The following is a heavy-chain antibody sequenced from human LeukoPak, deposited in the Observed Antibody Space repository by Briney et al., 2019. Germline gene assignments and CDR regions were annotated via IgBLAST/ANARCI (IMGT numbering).Heavy chain of an antibody. CDR3: ARVRFGDYEPEGYFDL. CDR1: GFTFNSYW. CDR2: IHSDGSST. D-gene: IGHD4-17*01. V-gene: IGHV3-74*01. J-gene: IGHJ2*01. Sequence: GGSLSLSRVASGFTFNSYWMHWVRQVPGKGPMWVSRIHSDGSSTSYADSVRGRFTISRDNAKNTLYLQMDSLRDEDTAVYYCARVRFGDYEPEGYFDLWGRGTLVIVSS.